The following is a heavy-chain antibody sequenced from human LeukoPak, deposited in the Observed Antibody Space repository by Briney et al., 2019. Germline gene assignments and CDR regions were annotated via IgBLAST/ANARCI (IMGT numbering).Heavy chain of an antibody. Sequence: PSETLALTCAVSGVSFDYYYWAWVRQTPGKGLEWIGEINHSGYTNDSPSLKSRVTLSIDTSRKQFSLNLRSVTVADAGFYYWTRITTGHDYWGQGTLVTVSS. CDR3: TRITTGHDY. V-gene: IGHV4-34*01. J-gene: IGHJ4*02. D-gene: IGHD3-22*01. CDR2: INHSGYT. CDR1: GVSFDYYY.